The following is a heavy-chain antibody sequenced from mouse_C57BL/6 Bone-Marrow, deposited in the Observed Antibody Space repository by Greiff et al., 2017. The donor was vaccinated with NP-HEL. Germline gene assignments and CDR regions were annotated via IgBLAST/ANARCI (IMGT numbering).Heavy chain of an antibody. V-gene: IGHV5-17*01. CDR3: ARRSYYGSSYWYFDV. J-gene: IGHJ1*03. CDR2: ISSGSSTI. Sequence: EVQGVESGGGLVKPGGSLKLSCAASGFTFSDYGMHWVRQAPEKGLEWVAYISSGSSTIYYADTVKGRFTISRDNAKNTLFLQMTSLRAEDTAMYCCARRSYYGSSYWYFDVWGTGTTVTVSA. D-gene: IGHD1-1*01. CDR1: GFTFSDYG.